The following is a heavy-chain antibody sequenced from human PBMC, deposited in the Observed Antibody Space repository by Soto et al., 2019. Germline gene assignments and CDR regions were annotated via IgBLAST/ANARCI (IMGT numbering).Heavy chain of an antibody. D-gene: IGHD5-18*01. J-gene: IGHJ4*02. CDR2: IYYSGST. V-gene: IGHV4-59*08. Sequence: SETLSLTCTVSGGSISSYYWSWIRQPPGKGLEWIGYIYYSGSTNYNPSLKSRVTISVDTSKNPFALKLSSVSAADTAVYYCARHSRLQLWLSNFDYWGQGTLVTVSS. CDR3: ARHSRLQLWLSNFDY. CDR1: GGSISSYY.